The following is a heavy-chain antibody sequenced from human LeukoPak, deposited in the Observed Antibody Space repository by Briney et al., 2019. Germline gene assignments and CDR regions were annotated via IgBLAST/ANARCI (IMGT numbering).Heavy chain of an antibody. V-gene: IGHV4-34*01. J-gene: IGHJ6*02. CDR1: GGSFSGYY. CDR3: ARDEIAVAGTGRGMDV. CDR2: INHSGST. D-gene: IGHD6-19*01. Sequence: SETLSLTCAVYGGSFSGYYWSWIRQPPGKGLEWIGEINHSGSTNYNPSLKSRVTISVDTSKNQFSLKLSSVTAADTAVYYCARDEIAVAGTGRGMDVWGQGTTVTVSS.